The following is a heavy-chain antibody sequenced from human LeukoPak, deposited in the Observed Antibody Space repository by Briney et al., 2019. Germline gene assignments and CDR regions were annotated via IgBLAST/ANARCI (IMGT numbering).Heavy chain of an antibody. D-gene: IGHD3-22*01. V-gene: IGHV1-24*01. CDR3: ATHYYDSSGYHED. CDR2: FDPEDGET. Sequence: ASVNVSCTVSGYTLTELSMHWVRQAPGKGLEWMGGFDPEDGETIYAQKFQGRVTMTEDTSTDTAYMELSSLRSEDTAVYYCATHYYDSSGYHEDWGQGTLVTVSS. J-gene: IGHJ4*02. CDR1: GYTLTELS.